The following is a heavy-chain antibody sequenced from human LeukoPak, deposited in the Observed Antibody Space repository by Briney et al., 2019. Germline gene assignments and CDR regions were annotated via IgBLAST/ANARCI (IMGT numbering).Heavy chain of an antibody. Sequence: PGGSLRLSCAASGFTVSSNYMSWVRQAPGKGLEWVSVIYSGGSTYYADSVKGRFTISRDNSKNTLYLQMNSLRAEDTAVYYCAKDLRYCSGGSCSGMYYFDYWGQGTLVTVSS. J-gene: IGHJ4*02. CDR2: IYSGGST. CDR3: AKDLRYCSGGSCSGMYYFDY. D-gene: IGHD2-15*01. CDR1: GFTVSSNY. V-gene: IGHV3-53*05.